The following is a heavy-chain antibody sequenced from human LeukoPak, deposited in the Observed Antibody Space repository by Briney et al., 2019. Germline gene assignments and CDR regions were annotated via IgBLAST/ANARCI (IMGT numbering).Heavy chain of an antibody. D-gene: IGHD6-13*01. CDR2: IYYSGST. J-gene: IGHJ4*02. V-gene: IGHV4-39*01. CDR3: AITRYSSSWLFDY. CDR1: GGSISSYY. Sequence: PSETLSLTCTVSGGSISSYYWGWIRQPPGKGLEWIGSIYYSGSTYYNPSLKSRVTISVDTSKNQFSLKLSSVTAADTAVYYCAITRYSSSWLFDYWGQGTLVTVSS.